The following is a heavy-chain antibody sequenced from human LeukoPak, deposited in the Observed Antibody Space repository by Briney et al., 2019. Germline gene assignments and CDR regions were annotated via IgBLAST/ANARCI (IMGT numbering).Heavy chain of an antibody. CDR2: ISSSSSTI. D-gene: IGHD5-18*01. CDR3: AREDGGYSYGLDY. J-gene: IGHJ4*02. V-gene: IGHV3-48*01. Sequence: GGSLRLSXAASGFTFSSYSMNWVRQAPGEGLEWVTYISSSSSTIYYADSVKGRFTISRDNAKNSLYLQMNSLRAEDTAVYYCAREDGGYSYGLDYWGQGTLVTVSS. CDR1: GFTFSSYS.